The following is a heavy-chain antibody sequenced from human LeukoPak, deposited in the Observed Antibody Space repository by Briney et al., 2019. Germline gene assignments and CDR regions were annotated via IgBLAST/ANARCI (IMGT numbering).Heavy chain of an antibody. CDR1: GFSLSTSGVG. D-gene: IGHD6-13*01. CDR2: IYWNDDK. CDR3: AHRPTIAPYFDH. Sequence: SGPTLVKPTQTLTLTCTFSGFSLSTSGVGVGWIRQPPGKALEWLALIYWNDDKRYSPSPKSRLTITKDTSKNQVVLTMTNMDPVDTATYFCAHRPTIAPYFDHWGQGTLVIVSS. V-gene: IGHV2-5*01. J-gene: IGHJ4*02.